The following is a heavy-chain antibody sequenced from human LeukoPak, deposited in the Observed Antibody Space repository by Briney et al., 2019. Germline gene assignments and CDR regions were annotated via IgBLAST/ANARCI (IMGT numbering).Heavy chain of an antibody. V-gene: IGHV3-21*01. Sequence: GGSLRLSCAASGFAFSSYSMNWVRQAPGKGLEWVSSISSSSNYIYYADSVKGRSTISRDNAKKSLYLQMNCLRAEDTAVYYCILWFGELYYWGQGTLVTVSS. CDR3: ILWFGELYY. D-gene: IGHD3-10*01. CDR1: GFAFSSYS. J-gene: IGHJ4*02. CDR2: ISSSSNYI.